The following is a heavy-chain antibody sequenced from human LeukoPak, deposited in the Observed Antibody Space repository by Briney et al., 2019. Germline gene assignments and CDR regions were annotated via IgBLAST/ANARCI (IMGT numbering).Heavy chain of an antibody. CDR3: ARTDLERSGLPGYFDY. Sequence: GGSLRLSCAASGFTFSSYEMNWVRQAPGKGLERVSYISSSGSTIYYADSVKGRFTISRDNAKNSLYLQMNSLRAEDTAVYYCARTDLERSGLPGYFDYWGQGTLVTVSS. CDR1: GFTFSSYE. D-gene: IGHD3-3*01. V-gene: IGHV3-48*03. CDR2: ISSSGSTI. J-gene: IGHJ4*02.